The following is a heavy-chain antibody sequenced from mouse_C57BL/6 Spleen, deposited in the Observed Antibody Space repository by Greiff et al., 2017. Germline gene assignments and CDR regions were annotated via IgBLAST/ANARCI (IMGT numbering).Heavy chain of an antibody. J-gene: IGHJ2*01. Sequence: EVQRVESGGGLVKPGGSLKLSCAASGFTFSDYGMHWVRQAPEKGLEWVAYISSGSSTIYYADTVKGRFTISRDNAKNTVFVQMTSLRSEDTAMYYGARTLAGHCYFDYWGQGTTLTVSS. CDR3: ARTLAGHCYFDY. CDR2: ISSGSSTI. D-gene: IGHD1-1*01. CDR1: GFTFSDYG. V-gene: IGHV5-17*01.